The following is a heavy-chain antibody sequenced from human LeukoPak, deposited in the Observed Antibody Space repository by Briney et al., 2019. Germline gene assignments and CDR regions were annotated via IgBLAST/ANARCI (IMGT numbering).Heavy chain of an antibody. CDR1: GFTFSIYG. Sequence: PGMSLRLSCAASGFTFSIYGINWVRQAPGKGLEWVAIIWYDGSNKYFAESVMGRFSISKDNFKNTVYLQMNSLRIEDTAVYYCARAGIGNALDYWGQGTQVTVSS. D-gene: IGHD2-2*01. V-gene: IGHV3-33*01. CDR2: IWYDGSNK. J-gene: IGHJ4*02. CDR3: ARAGIGNALDY.